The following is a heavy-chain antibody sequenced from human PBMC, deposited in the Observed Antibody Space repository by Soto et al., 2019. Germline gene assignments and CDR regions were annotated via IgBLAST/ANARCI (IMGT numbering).Heavy chain of an antibody. V-gene: IGHV4-39*01. D-gene: IGHD4-4*01. J-gene: IGHJ4*02. Sequence: SETLSLTCTVSGGSISSSSYYWGWIRQPPGKGLEWIGSIYYSGNAYYNPSLKSRVTISVDTSKSQFSLNLSSVTAADTAVYYCARGMTTVTTIDYWGQGTLVTVSS. CDR3: ARGMTTVTTIDY. CDR1: GGSISSSSYY. CDR2: IYYSGNA.